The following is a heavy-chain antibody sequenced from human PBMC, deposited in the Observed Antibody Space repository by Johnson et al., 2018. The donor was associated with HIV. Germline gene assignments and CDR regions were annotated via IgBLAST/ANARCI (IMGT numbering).Heavy chain of an antibody. V-gene: IGHV3-23*04. Sequence: VQLVESGGGVVQPGRSLRLSCAASGFTFNIFAMSWVRQAPGKGLEWVSGISGSGESTYYADSVKCRFTISRDNSKNTLYLQMKSLRAEDTAVYYCAREKQNYYDSSGYAFDIWGQGTMVTVSS. CDR1: GFTFNIFA. CDR3: AREKQNYYDSSGYAFDI. CDR2: ISGSGEST. D-gene: IGHD3-22*01. J-gene: IGHJ3*02.